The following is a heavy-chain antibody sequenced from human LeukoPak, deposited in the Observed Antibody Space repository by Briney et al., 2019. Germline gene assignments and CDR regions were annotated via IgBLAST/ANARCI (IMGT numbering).Heavy chain of an antibody. CDR3: ARLPLYYYDSSGPFDY. CDR1: GYSFTSYR. V-gene: IGHV5-51*01. CDR2: IYPGDSDT. D-gene: IGHD3-22*01. J-gene: IGHJ4*02. Sequence: GESLKISCKGSGYSFTSYRIGWVRQMPGKGLEWMGIIYPGDSDTRYSPSFQGQVTISADKSISTAYLQWSSLKASDTAMYYCARLPLYYYDSSGPFDYWGQGTLVTVSS.